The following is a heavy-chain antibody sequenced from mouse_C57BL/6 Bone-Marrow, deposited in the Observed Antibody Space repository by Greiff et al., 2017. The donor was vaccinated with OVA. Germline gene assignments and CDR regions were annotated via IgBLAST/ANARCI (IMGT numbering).Heavy chain of an antibody. CDR3: ARDACGYSPFAY. CDR2: SRNKANDYTT. Sequence: EVNVVESGGGLVQSGRSLRLSCATSGFTFSDFYMEWVRQAPGKGLEWIAASRNKANDYTTEYSASVKGRFIVSRDTSQSILYLQMNALRAEDTAIYYCARDACGYSPFAYWGQGTLVTVSA. D-gene: IGHD1-1*01. V-gene: IGHV7-1*01. J-gene: IGHJ3*01. CDR1: GFTFSDFY.